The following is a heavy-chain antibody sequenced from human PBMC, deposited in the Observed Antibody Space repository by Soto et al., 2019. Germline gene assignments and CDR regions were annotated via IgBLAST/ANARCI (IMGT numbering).Heavy chain of an antibody. CDR2: MNPNSGNT. CDR1: GYTFTSYD. Sequence: ASVKVSCKASGYTFTSYDINWVRQATGQGLEWMGWMNPNSGNTGYAQKFQGRVTMTRNTSISTAYMELSSLRSEDTAVYYCARYVGVYSSSSYEYYYYYMDVWGKGTTVTVSS. CDR3: ARYVGVYSSSSYEYYYYYMDV. J-gene: IGHJ6*03. D-gene: IGHD6-6*01. V-gene: IGHV1-8*01.